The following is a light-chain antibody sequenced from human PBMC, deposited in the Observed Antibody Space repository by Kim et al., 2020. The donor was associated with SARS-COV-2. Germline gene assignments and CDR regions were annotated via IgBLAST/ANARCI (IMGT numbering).Light chain of an antibody. CDR3: QKYNSAPSLT. V-gene: IGKV1-27*01. J-gene: IGKJ4*01. CDR2: AAS. CDR1: QGISNY. Sequence: DIQMTQSPSSLSASVGDRVTLSCRASQGISNYLVWYQQQPGKVPKILIYAASTLQSGVPSRFIGSGSGTAFTLTISSLQPEDVATFYCQKYNSAPSLTFGGGTKVDIK.